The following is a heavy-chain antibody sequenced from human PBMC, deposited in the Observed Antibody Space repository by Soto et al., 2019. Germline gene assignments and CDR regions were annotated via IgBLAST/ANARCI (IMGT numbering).Heavy chain of an antibody. Sequence: SETLSLPCTVSGASIRSGDYSWSWIRQPPGKGLEWIGYIYHSGRTYYTPSLKSRVTIAVDTSRNQFSLKMSSVAASGTALYYCASVPVTAPSAYYHKWCDPWGQGTLVTVSS. V-gene: IGHV4-30-4*01. D-gene: IGHD3-22*01. CDR1: GASIRSGDYS. J-gene: IGHJ5*02. CDR3: ASVPVTAPSAYYHKWCDP. CDR2: IYHSGRT.